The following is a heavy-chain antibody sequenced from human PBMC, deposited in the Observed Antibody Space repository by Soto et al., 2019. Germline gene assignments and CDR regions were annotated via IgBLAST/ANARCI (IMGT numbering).Heavy chain of an antibody. CDR3: ASYDILTGYHDAFDI. CDR2: ISAYNGNT. D-gene: IGHD3-9*01. V-gene: IGHV1-18*01. CDR1: GYTFTSYG. J-gene: IGHJ3*02. Sequence: GASVKVSCKASGYTFTSYGISWVRQAPGQGLEWMGWISAYNGNTNYAQKLQGRVTMTTDTSTSTAYMELWSLRSDDTAVYYCASYDILTGYHDAFDIWGQGTMVTVSS.